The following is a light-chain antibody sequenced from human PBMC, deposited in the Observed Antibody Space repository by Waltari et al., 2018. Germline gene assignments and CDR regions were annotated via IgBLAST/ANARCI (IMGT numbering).Light chain of an antibody. CDR2: GAS. CDR1: EDVRYN. CDR3: YQYNSSPPALT. J-gene: IGKJ4*01. V-gene: IGKV3-15*01. Sequence: EILLTQSPATLSASPGESATLSCRASEDVRYNLAWYQQKPGQAPRLLIYGASIRATGIPARFSGRVSGTEFSLTITSLQSEDFAIYYCYQYNSSPPALTFGGGTKVEIK.